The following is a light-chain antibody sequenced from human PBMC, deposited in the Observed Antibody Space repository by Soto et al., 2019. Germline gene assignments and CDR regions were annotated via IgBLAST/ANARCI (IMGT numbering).Light chain of an antibody. CDR2: GVT. Sequence: QSALTQPTSVSGSPGQSITISCTGNHNDIGTYDYVSWYQQHPGRAPRLLIHGVTTRPSGISGRFSASKSGLTASLTISGLQAEDEAHYYCSSFTSSTTLLFGGGTKLTVL. V-gene: IGLV2-14*03. CDR3: SSFTSSTTLL. J-gene: IGLJ2*01. CDR1: HNDIGTYDY.